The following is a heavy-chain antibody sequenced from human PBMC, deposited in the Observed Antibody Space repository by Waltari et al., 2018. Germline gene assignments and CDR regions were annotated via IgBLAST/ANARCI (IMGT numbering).Heavy chain of an antibody. D-gene: IGHD6-6*01. V-gene: IGHV4-30-4*08. CDR2: IFYSGST. Sequence: QVQLQESGPGLVKPSQTLSLTCTVSGGSISSGDYYWSWFRQHPGKGLDWLGDIFYSGSTSYNPSIKSRVTISVDTSKNQFSLKLSSVTAADTAVYYCARGQSRRVGAARPIWYFDLWGRGTLVTVSS. J-gene: IGHJ2*01. CDR1: GGSISSGDYY. CDR3: ARGQSRRVGAARPIWYFDL.